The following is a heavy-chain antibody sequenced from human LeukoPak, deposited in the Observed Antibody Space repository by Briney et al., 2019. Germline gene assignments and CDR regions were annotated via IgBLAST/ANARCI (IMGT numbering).Heavy chain of an antibody. Sequence: GGSLRLSCAVSGLSITNKAMSWVRHGPGKGLEWVSGIRGRTGRPYYADSVKGRFTISRDNSKNTLYLQMNSLRAEDTAVYYCARDSYCSSTSCSMWGMDVWGQGTTVTVSS. CDR3: ARDSYCSSTSCSMWGMDV. J-gene: IGHJ6*02. D-gene: IGHD2-2*01. CDR2: IRGRTGRP. CDR1: GLSITNKA. V-gene: IGHV3-23*01.